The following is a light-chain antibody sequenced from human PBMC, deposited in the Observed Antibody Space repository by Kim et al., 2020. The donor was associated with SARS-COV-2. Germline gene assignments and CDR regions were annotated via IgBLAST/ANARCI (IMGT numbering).Light chain of an antibody. CDR1: ESVSSY. CDR2: DAS. Sequence: TLCLSTGERHSLSCRDSESVSSYLAWYQQKPGQAPRLLIYDASNRATGSPARCSGSGSGTDFTITISSLEPEDYAVYYCQQRRTLFGPGTKVDIK. CDR3: QQRRTL. V-gene: IGKV3-11*01. J-gene: IGKJ3*01.